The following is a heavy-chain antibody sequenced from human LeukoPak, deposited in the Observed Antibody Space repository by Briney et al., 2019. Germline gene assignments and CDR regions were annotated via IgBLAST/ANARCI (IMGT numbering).Heavy chain of an antibody. D-gene: IGHD3-16*02. Sequence: PGGSLRLSCAASGFTFSSYAMSWVRQAPGKGLEWVSAISGSGGSTYYADSVKGRFTISRDNSKNTLYLQMNSLRAEDTAVYYCARAYYVWGSYRHFDYWGQGTLVTVSS. CDR3: ARAYYVWGSYRHFDY. V-gene: IGHV3-23*01. J-gene: IGHJ4*02. CDR2: ISGSGGST. CDR1: GFTFSSYA.